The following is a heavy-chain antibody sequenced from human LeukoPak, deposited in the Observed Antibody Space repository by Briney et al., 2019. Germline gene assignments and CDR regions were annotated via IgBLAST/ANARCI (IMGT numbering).Heavy chain of an antibody. V-gene: IGHV5-51*01. CDR2: IEPSDSHT. D-gene: IGHD6-19*01. Sequence: GESLKISCKGSGYSFTTYWIAWVRQMPGKGLEWMGIIEPSDSHTRYSPSFQGQVTISADKSISTAYLQWRSLKASDTAMYFCTRRQSIAVGFDYWGQGTLVTVSS. CDR3: TRRQSIAVGFDY. J-gene: IGHJ4*02. CDR1: GYSFTTYW.